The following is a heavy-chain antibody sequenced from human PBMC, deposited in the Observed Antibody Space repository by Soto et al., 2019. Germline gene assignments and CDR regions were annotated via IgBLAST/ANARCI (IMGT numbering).Heavy chain of an antibody. CDR2: INAGNGNT. CDR1: GCTFTSYA. V-gene: IGHV1-3*01. D-gene: IGHD2-2*01. J-gene: IGHJ6*02. CDR3: ATVVPAAPYYYYGMDV. Sequence: ASVKVSCKDSGCTFTSYAMHWVRQAPGQRLEWMGWINAGNGNTKYSQKFQGRVTITRDTSASTAYMELSSLRSEDTAVYYCATVVPAAPYYYYGMDVWGQGTTVTVSS.